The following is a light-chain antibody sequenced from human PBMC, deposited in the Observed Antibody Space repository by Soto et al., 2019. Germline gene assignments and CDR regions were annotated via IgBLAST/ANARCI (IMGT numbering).Light chain of an antibody. CDR2: TTS. Sequence: DLQMTQSPSSLSASVGDRVTIACRARQDIGHYLAWYQRRPGKAPKLLIHTTSTLQSGVSSRFSASGYGTDFTLTITSLQPEDVATYYYQKYDRVPWTFGQGTTV. CDR3: QKYDRVPWT. CDR1: QDIGHY. V-gene: IGKV1-27*01. J-gene: IGKJ1*01.